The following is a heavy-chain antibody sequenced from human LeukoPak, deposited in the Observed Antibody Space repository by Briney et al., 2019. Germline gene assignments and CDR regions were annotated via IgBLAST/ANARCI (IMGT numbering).Heavy chain of an antibody. CDR1: GYTFTNYA. D-gene: IGHD6-19*01. J-gene: IGHJ4*02. CDR2: INAGNGNT. CDR3: ARENSVADLDY. V-gene: IGHV1-3*01. Sequence: ASVKVSCKASGYTFTNYAIHWVRQAPGQRPEWTGWINAGNGNTKYSQKFQDRVTITRDTSASTAYMELSSLRSEDTAVYYCARENSVADLDYWGQGTLVTVSS.